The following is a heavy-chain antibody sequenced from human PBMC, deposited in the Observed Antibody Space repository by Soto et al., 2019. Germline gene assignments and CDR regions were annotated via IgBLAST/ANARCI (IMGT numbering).Heavy chain of an antibody. CDR1: GDSISTFY. Sequence: SEALSLTCTVSGDSISTFYWSWIRQPPGKGLEWIGYIHYSGSTNYNPPLKSQVIISVDTSKNQFSLKLSSVTAADTAVYFCARVRSNLFDYWGQGTLVTVSS. D-gene: IGHD3-3*01. J-gene: IGHJ4*02. V-gene: IGHV4-59*01. CDR2: IHYSGST. CDR3: ARVRSNLFDY.